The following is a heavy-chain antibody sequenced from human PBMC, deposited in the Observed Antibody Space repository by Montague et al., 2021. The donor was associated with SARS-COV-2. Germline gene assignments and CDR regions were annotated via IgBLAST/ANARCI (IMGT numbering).Heavy chain of an antibody. J-gene: IGHJ3*02. CDR2: IYHSGTN. CDR3: VRVKAGGLRNVFDI. CDR1: GFSIGSGDY. D-gene: IGHD4-23*01. V-gene: IGHV4-38-2*02. Sequence: SETLSLTCTVSGFSIGSGDYWGWIRQPPGKGLEWIGSIYHSGTNYYNPSLQSRLTMSIDTSTNQFSLRLTSVTAADTAVFFCVRVKAGGLRNVFDIWGQETTVTVSS.